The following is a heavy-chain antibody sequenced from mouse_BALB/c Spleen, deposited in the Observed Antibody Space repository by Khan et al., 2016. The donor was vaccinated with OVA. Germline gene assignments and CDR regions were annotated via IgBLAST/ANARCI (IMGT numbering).Heavy chain of an antibody. CDR2: INPSNGDT. J-gene: IGHJ3*01. CDR3: TRSGWAAFAY. V-gene: IGHV1S81*02. CDR1: GYTFTSYY. D-gene: IGHD1-1*02. Sequence: QVQLQQSGAELVKPGASVKLSCKASGYTFTSYYIYWVKQRPGQGLEWIGGINPSNGDTYFNEKFESKATLTVDKSSSTAFMQGSSLTSEDSAVYYCTRSGWAAFAYWGQGTLVTVSA.